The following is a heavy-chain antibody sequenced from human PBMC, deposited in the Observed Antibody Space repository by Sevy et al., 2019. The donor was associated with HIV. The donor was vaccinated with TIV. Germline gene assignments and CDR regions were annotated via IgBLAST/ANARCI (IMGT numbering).Heavy chain of an antibody. CDR1: GFIYGNYA. CDR2: IRRKVNGGTK. J-gene: IGHJ4*02. D-gene: IGHD3-16*01. CDR3: SRGGSVKNLSQWDY. Sequence: GGSLRLSCIGSGFIYGNYAMSWVRQAPGKGLEWVGIIRRKVNGGTKHYAASMKGRFTISRDDSKSISYLQMNSLKTEDTAVYYCSRGGSVKNLSQWDYWGQGTLVTVSS. V-gene: IGHV3-49*04.